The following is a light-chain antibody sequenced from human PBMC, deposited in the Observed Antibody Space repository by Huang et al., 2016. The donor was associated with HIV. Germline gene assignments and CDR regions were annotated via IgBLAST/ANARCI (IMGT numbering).Light chain of an antibody. J-gene: IGKJ4*01. CDR2: DAS. CDR3: QQRISWGT. V-gene: IGKV3-11*01. Sequence: EIVLTQSPATLSLSPGERATHSCRAVQSVSSYFAWSQQKPGQAPRLLIYDASNRATGIPARFSGSGSGTDFTLSSSSLEPEDFAVYYCQQRISWGTFGGGTKVEIK. CDR1: QSVSSY.